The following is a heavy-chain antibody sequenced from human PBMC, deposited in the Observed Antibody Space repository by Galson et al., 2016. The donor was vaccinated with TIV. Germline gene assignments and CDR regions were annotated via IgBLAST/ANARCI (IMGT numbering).Heavy chain of an antibody. V-gene: IGHV1-18*01. CDR2: ISSDTGKT. CDR3: ARGDDGGYGGLGPDY. CDR1: GYTFTSVG. J-gene: IGHJ4*02. D-gene: IGHD4-23*01. Sequence: SVKVSCKASGYTFTSVGMNWVRQAPGQGLEWMGWISSDTGKTKFAQKFQDRLSMTTYTSTSTGYMELRGLTSDDTAVYYCARGDDGGYGGLGPDYWGQGTLVTVSS.